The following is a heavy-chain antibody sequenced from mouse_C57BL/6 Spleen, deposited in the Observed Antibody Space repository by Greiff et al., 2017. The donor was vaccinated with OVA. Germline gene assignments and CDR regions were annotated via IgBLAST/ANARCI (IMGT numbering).Heavy chain of an antibody. J-gene: IGHJ1*03. Sequence: EVQLQQSGAELVRPGASVKLSCTASGFNIKDYYMHWVKQRPEQGLEWIGRIDPEDGDTEYATKFQGKATMTADTTSNTAYLQLSSLTSEDTAVYYCTTDYYGSSSFDVWGTGTTVTVSS. CDR2: IDPEDGDT. D-gene: IGHD1-1*01. CDR1: GFNIKDYY. CDR3: TTDYYGSSSFDV. V-gene: IGHV14-1*01.